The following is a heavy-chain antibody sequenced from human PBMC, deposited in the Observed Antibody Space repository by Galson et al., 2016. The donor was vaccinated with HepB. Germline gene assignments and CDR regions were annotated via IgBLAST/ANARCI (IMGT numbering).Heavy chain of an antibody. D-gene: IGHD3-3*01. V-gene: IGHV3-30*18. J-gene: IGHJ4*02. Sequence: SLRLSCAASGFSFSNFAMHWVRQAPGKGLEWVSIIAYDGRYKYYSDSVKGRFTISRDDSRNTLYLQMNSLRTEDTGVYLCAKERRGYYHEHWGQGTLVTVSS. CDR3: AKERRGYYHEH. CDR2: IAYDGRYK. CDR1: GFSFSNFA.